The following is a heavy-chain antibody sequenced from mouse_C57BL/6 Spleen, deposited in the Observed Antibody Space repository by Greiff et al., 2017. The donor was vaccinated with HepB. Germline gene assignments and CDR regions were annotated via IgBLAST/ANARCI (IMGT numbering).Heavy chain of an antibody. CDR3: ARDRGDSSGFDY. V-gene: IGHV5-4*01. CDR2: ISDGGSYT. CDR1: GFTFSSYA. Sequence: EVQLVESGGGLVKPGGSLKLSCAASGFTFSSYAMSWVRQTPEKRLEWVATISDGGSYTYYPDNVKGRFTISRDNAKNNLYLQMSHLKSEDTAMYYCARDRGDSSGFDYWGQGTTLTVSS. D-gene: IGHD3-2*02. J-gene: IGHJ2*01.